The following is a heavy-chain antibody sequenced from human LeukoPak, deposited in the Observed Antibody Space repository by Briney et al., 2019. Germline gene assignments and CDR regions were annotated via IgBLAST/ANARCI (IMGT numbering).Heavy chain of an antibody. CDR3: ARVMYGYRFFDY. J-gene: IGHJ4*02. D-gene: IGHD5-24*01. V-gene: IGHV3-48*03. CDR2: ISASGSTI. Sequence: GGSLRLSCAASGFIFSRYEMNWVRQAPGKGLEWVSYISASGSTIYYADSLKGRLTMSRDNAKNSLSLQINNLRAEDTAVYFCARVMYGYRFFDYWVQGALVTVSS. CDR1: GFIFSRYE.